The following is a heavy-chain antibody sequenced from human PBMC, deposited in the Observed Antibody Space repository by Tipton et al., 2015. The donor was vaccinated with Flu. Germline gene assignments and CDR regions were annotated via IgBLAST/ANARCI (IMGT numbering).Heavy chain of an antibody. CDR3: ARVGQYSGSYGWDY. CDR1: GGSISSYY. Sequence: TLSLTCTVSGGSISSYYWSWIRQPPGKGLEWIGYIYYSGSTNYNPSLKSRVIISVDTSKNQFSLKLSSVTAADTAVYYCARVGQYSGSYGWDYWGQGTLVTVSS. V-gene: IGHV4-59*01. J-gene: IGHJ4*02. D-gene: IGHD1-26*01. CDR2: IYYSGST.